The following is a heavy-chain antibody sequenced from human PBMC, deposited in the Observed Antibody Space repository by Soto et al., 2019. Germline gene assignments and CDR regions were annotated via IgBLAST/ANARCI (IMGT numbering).Heavy chain of an antibody. J-gene: IGHJ3*02. Sequence: QVQLVESGGGVVQPGRSLRLSCAASGFTFSSYAMHWVRQAPGKGLEWVAVISYDGSNKYYADSVKGRFTISRDNSKNTLYLQMNSLRAEDTAVYYCARDFDTWGQGTMVTVSS. V-gene: IGHV3-30-3*01. CDR1: GFTFSSYA. CDR2: ISYDGSNK. CDR3: ARDFDT.